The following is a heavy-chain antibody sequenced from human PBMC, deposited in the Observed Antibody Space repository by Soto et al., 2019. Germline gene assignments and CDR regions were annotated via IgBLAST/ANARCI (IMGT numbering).Heavy chain of an antibody. V-gene: IGHV3-30-3*01. CDR1: GFTFSSYA. D-gene: IGHD3-16*02. CDR3: ARDSGSYRSDGFDY. J-gene: IGHJ4*02. CDR2: ISYDGSNK. Sequence: QVQLVESGGGVVQPGRSLRLSCAASGFTFSSYAMHWVRQAPGKGLEWVAVISYDGSNKYYADSVKGRFTISRDNSKNTLYLQMNSLRAEDTAEYYCARDSGSYRSDGFDYWGQGTLVTVSS.